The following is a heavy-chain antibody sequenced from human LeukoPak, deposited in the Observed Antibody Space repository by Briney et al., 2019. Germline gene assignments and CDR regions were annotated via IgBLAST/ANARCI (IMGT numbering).Heavy chain of an antibody. CDR1: GYTFSNYG. CDR2: INTNTGNP. Sequence: GASVKVSCKASGYTFSNYGINWVRQAPGQGLEWMGWINTNTGNPTYAQGFTGRFVFSLDTSVSTACLQISSLKAEDTAVYYCAEQTIFGVVTIPLGAFDIWGQGTMVTVSS. CDR3: AEQTIFGVVTIPLGAFDI. V-gene: IGHV7-4-1*02. J-gene: IGHJ3*02. D-gene: IGHD3-3*01.